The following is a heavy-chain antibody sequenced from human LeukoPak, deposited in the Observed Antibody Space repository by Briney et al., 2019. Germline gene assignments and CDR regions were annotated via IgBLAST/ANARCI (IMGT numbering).Heavy chain of an antibody. V-gene: IGHV4-39*07. D-gene: IGHD5-18*01. J-gene: IGHJ4*02. CDR1: GGSLIRSDYY. CDR3: ARRGYSYGHFDY. Sequence: PPETPSLTSTDSGGSLIRSDYYWGWVRQPPGKSLEWIGSVYYSGGTYYTPSLKSRVSISVDTSKNQFSLRLNTVTAADTAVYYCARRGYSYGHFDYWGQGTLVTVSS. CDR2: VYYSGGT.